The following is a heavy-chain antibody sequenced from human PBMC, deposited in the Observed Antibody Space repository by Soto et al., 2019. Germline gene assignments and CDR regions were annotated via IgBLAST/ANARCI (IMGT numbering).Heavy chain of an antibody. CDR2: VTGSGGQI. Sequence: EVQLLESGGGLVQPGGSLRLSCAASGFTISTFAMTWVRQAPGKGLECVSGVTGSGGQIHYADSVKGRFTISKDNSKNTPDLQMSNLRDEDTALYYCAKDAVYKDGLWLMDSWGQGTLVTVSS. CDR3: AKDAVYKDGLWLMDS. J-gene: IGHJ5*02. CDR1: GFTISTFA. V-gene: IGHV3-23*01. D-gene: IGHD2-21*01.